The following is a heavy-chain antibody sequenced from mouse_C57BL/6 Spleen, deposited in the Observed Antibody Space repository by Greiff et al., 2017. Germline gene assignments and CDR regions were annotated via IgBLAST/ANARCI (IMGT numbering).Heavy chain of an antibody. CDR3: TRSDRDYSNYAYAMDY. CDR1: GYTFTSYW. D-gene: IGHD2-5*01. CDR2: IYPGYSDT. V-gene: IGHV1-5*01. Sequence: EVQLQESGTVLARPGASVKLSCKTSGYTFTSYWMHWVKQRPGQGLEWIGAIYPGYSDTSYNQKFKGKAKLTAVTSASTAYMELSSLTNEDSAVYYCTRSDRDYSNYAYAMDYWGQGTSVTVSS. J-gene: IGHJ4*01.